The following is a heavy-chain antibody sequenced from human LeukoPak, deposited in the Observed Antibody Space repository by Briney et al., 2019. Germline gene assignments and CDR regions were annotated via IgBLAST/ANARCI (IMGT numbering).Heavy chain of an antibody. J-gene: IGHJ4*02. CDR1: GFTFSSYS. CDR2: ISSSSSYV. Sequence: GGSLRLSCAASGFTFSSYSMNWVRQAPGKGLEWVSSISSSSSYVYYADSVKGRFTISRDNAKNSLYLQMNSLRAEDTAVYYCARANTLKEYYDFWSGYYYFDYWGQGTLVTVSS. D-gene: IGHD3-3*01. V-gene: IGHV3-21*01. CDR3: ARANTLKEYYDFWSGYYYFDY.